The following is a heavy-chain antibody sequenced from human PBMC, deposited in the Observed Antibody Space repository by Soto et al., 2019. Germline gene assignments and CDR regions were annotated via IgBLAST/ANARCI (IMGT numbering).Heavy chain of an antibody. CDR2: IHRGGST. V-gene: IGHV3-66*01. CDR3: ARSANTYGSPFDS. D-gene: IGHD3-10*01. J-gene: IGHJ4*02. Sequence: EVHLVESGGGLVQPGGSLRLSCAASGFTVGNNYMSWVRQAPGKGLEWVSIIHRGGSTYYADSVKGRFTISRDSSKNILYLQINGLTADDTAVYYCARSANTYGSPFDSWGQGALVTVSS. CDR1: GFTVGNNY.